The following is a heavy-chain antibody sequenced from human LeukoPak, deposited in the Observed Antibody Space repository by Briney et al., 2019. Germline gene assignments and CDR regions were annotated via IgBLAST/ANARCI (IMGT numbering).Heavy chain of an antibody. V-gene: IGHV3-30*04. D-gene: IGHD6-19*01. Sequence: GGSLRLSCAASGFTFTTFPMHWVRQPPGKGLEWVAVISYDGTDKYYADSVKGRFTISRDNSKSTLYLQMDSLRAEDTAVYYCASPNSMAGTHYFHYWGQGTLVTDSS. CDR2: ISYDGTDK. J-gene: IGHJ4*02. CDR1: GFTFTTFP. CDR3: ASPNSMAGTHYFHY.